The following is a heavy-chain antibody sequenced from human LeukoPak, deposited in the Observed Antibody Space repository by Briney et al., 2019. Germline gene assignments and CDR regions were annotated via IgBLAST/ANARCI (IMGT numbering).Heavy chain of an antibody. CDR3: AKSDSITMVRGVPLEFDP. D-gene: IGHD3-10*01. CDR2: ISGSGGST. Sequence: GGSLRLSCAASGFTFSSYAMSWVRQTPGKGLEWVSAISGSGGSTYYADSVKGRFTISRDNSKNTLYLQMNSLRAEDTAVYYCAKSDSITMVRGVPLEFDPWGQGTLVTVSS. CDR1: GFTFSSYA. V-gene: IGHV3-23*01. J-gene: IGHJ5*02.